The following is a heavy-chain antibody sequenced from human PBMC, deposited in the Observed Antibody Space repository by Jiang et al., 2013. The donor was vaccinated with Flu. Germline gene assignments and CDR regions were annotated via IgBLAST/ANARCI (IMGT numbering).Heavy chain of an antibody. Sequence: GAEVKKPGASVKVSCKASGYTFTSYHVTWVRQAPGQGLEWMGWITAYNGNTNYAQEFQGRVTMTTDTSTSTTYMDLRGLRSDDTAVYYCARTRGYCSGGSCYFDYWGQGTLVTVSS. J-gene: IGHJ4*02. CDR3: ARTRGYCSGGSCYFDY. V-gene: IGHV1-18*01. CDR2: ITAYNGNT. D-gene: IGHD2-15*01. CDR1: GYTFTSYH.